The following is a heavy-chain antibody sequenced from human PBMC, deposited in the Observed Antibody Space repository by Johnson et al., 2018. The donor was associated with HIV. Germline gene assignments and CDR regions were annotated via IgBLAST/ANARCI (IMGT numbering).Heavy chain of an antibody. CDR1: GLSFSNFG. Sequence: QVQLVESGGGVVQPGKSLTLSCVGSGLSFSNFGIHWVRQAPGKGPEWVAVISYDGSNKYYADSVEGRFTISRVNSKNTLYLQMNSLTPEDTAVYYCAKEGGIRRVAWELRAYSFDIWGQGTMVTVSS. CDR3: AKEGGIRRVAWELRAYSFDI. J-gene: IGHJ3*02. CDR2: ISYDGSNK. D-gene: IGHD1-26*01. V-gene: IGHV3-30*18.